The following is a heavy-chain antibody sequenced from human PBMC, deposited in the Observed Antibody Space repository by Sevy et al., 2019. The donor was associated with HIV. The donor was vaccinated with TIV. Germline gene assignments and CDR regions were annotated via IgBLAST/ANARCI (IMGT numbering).Heavy chain of an antibody. Sequence: ASVKVSCKVSGYTLTELSMHWVRQAPGKGLEWMGGFDPEDGETIYAQKFQGRVTMTEDTSTDTAHMELSSLRSEDTAVYYCATLALYCGGDCPGHFFDYWGQGTLVTVSS. D-gene: IGHD2-21*02. V-gene: IGHV1-24*01. CDR3: ATLALYCGGDCPGHFFDY. J-gene: IGHJ4*02. CDR2: FDPEDGET. CDR1: GYTLTELS.